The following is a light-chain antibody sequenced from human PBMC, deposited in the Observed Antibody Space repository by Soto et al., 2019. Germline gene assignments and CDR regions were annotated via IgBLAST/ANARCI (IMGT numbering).Light chain of an antibody. CDR1: SSNIGAGYD. Sequence: QLVLTQPPSASGAPGQRVTISCTGSSSNIGAGYDVHWYQQLPGTAPKLLIYGNSNRPSGVPDRFSGSKSGTSASLAITGLQAEDEADYYCQSYDSSLDYVFGTGTKLTVL. V-gene: IGLV1-40*01. CDR2: GNS. J-gene: IGLJ1*01. CDR3: QSYDSSLDYV.